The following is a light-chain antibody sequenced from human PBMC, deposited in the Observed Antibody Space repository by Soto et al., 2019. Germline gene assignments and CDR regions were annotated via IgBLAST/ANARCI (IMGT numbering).Light chain of an antibody. J-gene: IGKJ2*01. CDR2: AAS. Sequence: DIQMTQSPYFLSASVGDRVTITCRASQSISSYLNWYQQRPRKAPELLIYAASSLQSGVPSRFTGSGSGTDFTLTISSLQPEDFATYFCQQSYSTPFTFGQGTKIEIK. CDR1: QSISSY. V-gene: IGKV1-39*01. CDR3: QQSYSTPFT.